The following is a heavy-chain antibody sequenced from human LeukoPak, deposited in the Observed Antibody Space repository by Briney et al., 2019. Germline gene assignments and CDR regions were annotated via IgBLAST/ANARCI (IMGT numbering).Heavy chain of an antibody. J-gene: IGHJ4*02. V-gene: IGHV4-39*01. Sequence: SETLSLTCTVSGGSISNSNYYWGWVRQPPGKGLEWIGTIYYSGNTYYTPSLKSRVTISVDTSKNQFSLRLSSVTAADTAVYFCMRHEEEDGYNAKPFDFWGQGTLVTVSA. CDR2: IYYSGNT. D-gene: IGHD5-24*01. CDR1: GGSISNSNYY. CDR3: MRHEEEDGYNAKPFDF.